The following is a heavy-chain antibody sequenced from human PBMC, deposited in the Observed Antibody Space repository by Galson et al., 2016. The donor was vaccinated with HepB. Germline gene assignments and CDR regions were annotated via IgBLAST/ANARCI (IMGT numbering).Heavy chain of an antibody. V-gene: IGHV1-18*04. D-gene: IGHD2-8*01. CDR1: GYRFTTYG. Sequence: QSGAEVKKPGASVKVSCKASGYRFTTYGIIWVRQAPGQGLQWMAWVSAYNGEIYYARKFQDRVTVTTDPSTSTAFLELGDLRSDDTAIYYCARGASVPMAGDYWGQGTLVAVSS. CDR2: VSAYNGEI. CDR3: ARGASVPMAGDY. J-gene: IGHJ4*02.